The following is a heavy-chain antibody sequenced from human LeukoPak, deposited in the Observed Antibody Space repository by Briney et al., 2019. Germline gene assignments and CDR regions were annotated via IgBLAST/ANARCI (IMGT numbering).Heavy chain of an antibody. CDR3: ARVSVIPAASSRYYCYYYMDV. CDR1: GFTFGSYW. CDR2: IKQDGSEK. Sequence: GGSLRLSCAAAGFTFGSYWMHWVRQAPGKGLVWVANIKQDGSEKYYVDSVKGRFTISRDNAKNSLYLQMNSLRAEDTTVYYCARVSVIPAASSRYYCYYYMDVWGKGTTVTVSS. J-gene: IGHJ6*03. V-gene: IGHV3-7*01. D-gene: IGHD2-2*01.